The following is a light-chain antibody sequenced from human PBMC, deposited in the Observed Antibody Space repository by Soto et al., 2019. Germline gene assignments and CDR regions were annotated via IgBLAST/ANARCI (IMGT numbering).Light chain of an antibody. CDR1: SSNIGSNT. CDR3: AAWDDSLNGVV. J-gene: IGLJ2*01. V-gene: IGLV1-44*01. CDR2: SNN. Sequence: QSVLTQPPSASGTPGQRVTISCSGSSSNIGSNTVNWYQQLPGTAPKLLIYSNNQRTSGVPDRFSGSKSGTSASLAISGLQSEDAADYYCAAWDDSLNGVVFGGGTKVTVL.